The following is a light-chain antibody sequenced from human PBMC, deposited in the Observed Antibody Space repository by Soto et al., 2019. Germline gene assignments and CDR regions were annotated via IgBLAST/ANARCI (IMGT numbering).Light chain of an antibody. CDR2: KAS. CDR3: QQYYSYPWT. J-gene: IGKJ1*01. Sequence: DIHVTQSPSTLSASVGDRVAITCRASQSIDNLLVWYQQKQGKAPKLLIYKASKLESGVPSGFSGSGSGTDFTLTINRLQPDDFATYYCQQYYSYPWTFGQGTKVEIK. V-gene: IGKV1-5*03. CDR1: QSIDNL.